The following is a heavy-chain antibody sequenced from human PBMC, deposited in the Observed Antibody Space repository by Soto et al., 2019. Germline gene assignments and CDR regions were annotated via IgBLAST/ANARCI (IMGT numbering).Heavy chain of an antibody. CDR1: GFTFNSYA. Sequence: PGGSLRLSCAASGFTFNSYAMSWVRQAPGKGLEWVSAISGGGGTTYYADSVKGRFTISRDNAKNSLYLQMNSLRAEDAAVYYCGTWKGALGNYWGKGTLVTVSS. J-gene: IGHJ4*02. D-gene: IGHD1-1*01. CDR2: ISGGGGTT. V-gene: IGHV3-23*01. CDR3: GTWKGALGNY.